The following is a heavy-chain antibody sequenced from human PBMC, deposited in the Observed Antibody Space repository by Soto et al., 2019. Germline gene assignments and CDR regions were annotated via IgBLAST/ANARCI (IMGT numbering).Heavy chain of an antibody. Sequence: PGGSLRLSCAASGFTFSNAWMSWVRQAPGKGLEWVGRIKSKTGGGTTDYAAPVKGRFTISRDDSKNTLYLQMNSLKTEDTAVYYCTTDSFDPNYWGQGTLVTVSS. J-gene: IGHJ4*02. CDR2: IKSKTGGGTT. CDR3: TTDSFDPNY. V-gene: IGHV3-15*01. CDR1: GFTFSNAW.